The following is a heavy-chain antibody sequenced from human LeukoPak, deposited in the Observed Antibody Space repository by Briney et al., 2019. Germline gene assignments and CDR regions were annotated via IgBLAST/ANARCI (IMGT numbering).Heavy chain of an antibody. V-gene: IGHV3-23*01. CDR1: GFSFSSYA. CDR2: ISSSGGST. CDR3: AKATFASSWNLYFDY. D-gene: IGHD6-13*01. Sequence: PGGSLRLSCAASGFSFSSYAMSWVRQAPGKGLEWVSTISSSGGSTYYAHSVKGRFTISRDNSKSTLYLQMNSLRAEDTAVYYCAKATFASSWNLYFDYWGQGTLVTVSS. J-gene: IGHJ4*02.